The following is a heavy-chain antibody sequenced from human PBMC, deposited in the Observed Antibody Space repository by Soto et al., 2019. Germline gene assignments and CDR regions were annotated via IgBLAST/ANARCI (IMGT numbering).Heavy chain of an antibody. D-gene: IGHD2-2*01. CDR1: GFTVSSNY. CDR2: IYSGGST. CDR3: ARDPGYCISTSCPGTGYYGMDV. Sequence: GGSLRLSCAAFGFTVSSNYMSWVRQAPGKGLEWVSVIYSGGSTYYADSVKGRFTISRDNSKNTLYLQMNSLRAEDTAVYYCARDPGYCISTSCPGTGYYGMDVWGQGTTVTVSS. V-gene: IGHV3-66*01. J-gene: IGHJ6*02.